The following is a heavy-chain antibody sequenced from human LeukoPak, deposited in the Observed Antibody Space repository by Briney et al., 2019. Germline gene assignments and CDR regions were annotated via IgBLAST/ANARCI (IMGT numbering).Heavy chain of an antibody. D-gene: IGHD3-10*01. Sequence: SETLSLTCTVSGGSISSYYWSWIRQPPGKGLEWIGYIYYSGSTNYNPSLKSRVTISVDTSKNQFSLKLSSVTAADTAVYYCARGPMVRGVIITSYYYYYMDVWGKGTTVTISS. CDR3: ARGPMVRGVIITSYYYYYMDV. V-gene: IGHV4-59*01. CDR1: GGSISSYY. CDR2: IYYSGST. J-gene: IGHJ6*03.